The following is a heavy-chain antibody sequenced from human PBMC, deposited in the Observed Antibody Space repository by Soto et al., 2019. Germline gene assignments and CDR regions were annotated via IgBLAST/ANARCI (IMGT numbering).Heavy chain of an antibody. CDR2: IIPGLETP. CDR1: RGASLIYG. CDR3: ASGTYSYDGTGGYFLHF. Sequence: QVQLVQSGAEMKKPGSSVKVSCEASRGASLIYGVSWVRQAPGQGLEWVGGIIPGLETPKYAPPFRGRATISADASTNTAFMELARLTSEDTAIYYCASGTYSYDGTGGYFLHFWGQGTLVTVSS. D-gene: IGHD2-8*02. V-gene: IGHV1-69*01. J-gene: IGHJ4*02.